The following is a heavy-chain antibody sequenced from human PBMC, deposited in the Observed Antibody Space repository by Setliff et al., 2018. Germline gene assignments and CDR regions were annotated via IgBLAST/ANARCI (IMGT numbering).Heavy chain of an antibody. J-gene: IGHJ4*02. V-gene: IGHV4-4*07. CDR1: GGSISSYY. CDR3: ARSFSRREKFLLDY. Sequence: SETLSLTCTVSGGSISSYYWSWIRQPAGKGLEWIGHIYIGGSANYNPSLKSRVTMSIDTSKNQFSLKVSSVTAADTAVYYCARSFSRREKFLLDYWGQGALVTVS. CDR2: IYIGGSA.